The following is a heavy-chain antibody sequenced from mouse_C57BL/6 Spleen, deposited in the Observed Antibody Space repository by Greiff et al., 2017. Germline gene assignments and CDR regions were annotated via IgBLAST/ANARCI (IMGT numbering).Heavy chain of an antibody. CDR1: GYAFSSSW. CDR3: ARAAAPYYSNYGAMDY. J-gene: IGHJ4*01. V-gene: IGHV1-82*01. Sequence: QVQLQQSGPELVKPGASVKISCKASGYAFSSSWMNWVKQRPGKGLEWIGRIYPGDGDTNYNGKFKGKATLTADKSSSTAYMQLSSLTSEDSAVYFCARAAAPYYSNYGAMDYWGQGTSVTVSS. CDR2: IYPGDGDT. D-gene: IGHD2-5*01.